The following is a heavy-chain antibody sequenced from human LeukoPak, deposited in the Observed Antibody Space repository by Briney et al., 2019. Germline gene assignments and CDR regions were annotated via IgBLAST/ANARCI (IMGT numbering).Heavy chain of an antibody. CDR2: IYSGGST. CDR1: GFTISSNY. CDR3: ARGYYDSSGPDGDYFDY. V-gene: IGHV3-53*01. D-gene: IGHD3-22*01. J-gene: IGHJ4*02. Sequence: GGSLRLSCAGSGFTISSNYMSWVRQAPGKGLEWDSDIYSGGSTYYSDSVKGRITISRDNFKNTMYHQMNSLRAEDTAVYYFARGYYDSSGPDGDYFDYWCQGTLVTVAS.